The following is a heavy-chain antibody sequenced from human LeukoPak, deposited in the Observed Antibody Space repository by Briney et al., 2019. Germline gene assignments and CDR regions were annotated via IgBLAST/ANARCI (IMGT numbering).Heavy chain of an antibody. CDR1: GFTVSSNY. CDR3: AKSQADSSSWYIAHYYYGMDV. V-gene: IGHV3-53*01. D-gene: IGHD6-13*01. Sequence: GGSLRLSCAASGFTVSSNYMSWVRQAPGKGLEWVSVIYSGGSTYYADSVKGRFTISRDNSKNTLYLQMNSLRAEDTAVYYCAKSQADSSSWYIAHYYYGMDVWGQGTTVTVSS. J-gene: IGHJ6*02. CDR2: IYSGGST.